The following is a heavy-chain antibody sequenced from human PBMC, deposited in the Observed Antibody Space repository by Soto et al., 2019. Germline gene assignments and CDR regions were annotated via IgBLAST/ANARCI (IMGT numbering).Heavy chain of an antibody. Sequence: GGSLRLSCAASRFTFRNYGMSWVRQGPGKGLEWVSGISPTGEQRFYVDSVKGRFFISRDNSQNTLSLELSNLRADDTAVYYCAKRYGSGSYRDFNSYYGMDIWGQGTSVTVSS. J-gene: IGHJ6*02. CDR3: AKRYGSGSYRDFNSYYGMDI. D-gene: IGHD3-10*01. CDR1: RFTFRNYG. CDR2: ISPTGEQR. V-gene: IGHV3-23*01.